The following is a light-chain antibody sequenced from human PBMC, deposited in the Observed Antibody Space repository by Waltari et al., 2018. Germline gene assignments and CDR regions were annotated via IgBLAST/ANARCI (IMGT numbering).Light chain of an antibody. Sequence: QAAPTQPPSVSGSPGQSVTLSCTGTSRAIGYYHAVSWYQQHPGKAPKLMCYEVSKRPSGVSDRFSGSKSGNTASLTISGLQAEDEADYYCSSYAGSNTYIFGAGTRLTVL. CDR1: SRAIGYYHA. V-gene: IGLV2-11*01. CDR3: SSYAGSNTYI. CDR2: EVS. J-gene: IGLJ1*01.